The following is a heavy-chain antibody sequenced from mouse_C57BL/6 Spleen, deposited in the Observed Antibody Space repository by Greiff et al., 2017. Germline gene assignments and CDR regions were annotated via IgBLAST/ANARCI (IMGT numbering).Heavy chain of an antibody. CDR1: GYTFTSYW. CDR2: IDPSDSET. J-gene: IGHJ2*01. Sequence: VKLQQPGAELVRPGSSVKLSCKASGYTFTSYWMHWVKQRPIQGLEWIGNIDPSDSETHYNQKFKDKATLTADKSSSTAYMQLSSLTYEDSAVYYCAIITTVVFDYWGQGTTLTVSS. CDR3: AIITTVVFDY. D-gene: IGHD1-1*01. V-gene: IGHV1-52*01.